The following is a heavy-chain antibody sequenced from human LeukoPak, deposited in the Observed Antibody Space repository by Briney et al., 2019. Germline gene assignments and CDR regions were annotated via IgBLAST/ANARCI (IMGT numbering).Heavy chain of an antibody. V-gene: IGHV1-18*01. J-gene: IGHJ4*02. D-gene: IGHD1-26*01. CDR1: GYTFTSYG. CDR3: ARDDPGPCGSYYCHEY. CDR2: ISAYNGNT. Sequence: ASVKVSCKATGYTFTSYGISWVRQAPGQGLEWMGWISAYNGNTNYAQTLQGRVTMTTDTSTSTAYMELRSLGSDDTAVYYCARDDPGPCGSYYCHEYWGQGTLVTVSS.